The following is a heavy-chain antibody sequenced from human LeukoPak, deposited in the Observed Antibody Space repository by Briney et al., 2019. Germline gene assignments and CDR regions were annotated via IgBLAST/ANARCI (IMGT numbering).Heavy chain of an antibody. CDR1: GFTFSSYS. D-gene: IGHD3-22*01. Sequence: GGSLRLSCAASGFTFSSYSMNWVRQAPGKGLEWVSFISKSSSYIYYADSVKGRFTISRDNSKNTLYLQMNSLRAEDTAVYYCATQRAYDSSGYYFYWGQGTLVTVSS. CDR2: ISKSSSYI. J-gene: IGHJ4*02. CDR3: ATQRAYDSSGYYFY. V-gene: IGHV3-21*04.